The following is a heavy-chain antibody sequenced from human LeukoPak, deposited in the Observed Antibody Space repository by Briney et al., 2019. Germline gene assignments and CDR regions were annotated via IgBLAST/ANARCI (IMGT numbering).Heavy chain of an antibody. CDR3: ARHLHYSYGQYYFDY. J-gene: IGHJ4*02. Sequence: GSPRLSCAASGFTFSSSSMNWVRQPPGKGLEWIGYIYYSGSTNHNPSLKSRVTISVDTSKNQFSLKLSSVTAADTAVYYCARHLHYSYGQYYFDYWGQGTLVTVSS. CDR1: GFTFSSSS. CDR2: IYYSGST. V-gene: IGHV4-59*08. D-gene: IGHD5-18*01.